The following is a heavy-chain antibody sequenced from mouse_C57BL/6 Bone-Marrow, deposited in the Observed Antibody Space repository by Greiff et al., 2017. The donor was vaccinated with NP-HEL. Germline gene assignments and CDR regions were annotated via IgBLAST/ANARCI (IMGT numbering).Heavy chain of an antibody. CDR2: ISSGGSYT. CDR1: GFTFSSYG. CDR3: ARHGPDDYGSSPYYFDY. V-gene: IGHV5-6*01. Sequence: EVMLVESGGDLVKPGGSLKLSCAASGFTFSSYGMSWVRQTPDKRLEWVATISSGGSYTYYPDSVKGRFTISRDNAKNTLYLQMSSLKSEDTAMYYCARHGPDDYGSSPYYFDYWGQGTTLTVSS. D-gene: IGHD1-1*01. J-gene: IGHJ2*01.